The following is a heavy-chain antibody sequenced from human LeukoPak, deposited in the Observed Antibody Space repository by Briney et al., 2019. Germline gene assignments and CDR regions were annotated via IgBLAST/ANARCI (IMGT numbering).Heavy chain of an antibody. D-gene: IGHD5-24*01. J-gene: IGHJ4*02. CDR3: AAVIRWLGNDY. Sequence: PGGSLRLXCAASGFTYSSYEMNWVRQAPGKGLEWVSYISSSGSTIYYADSVKGRFTISRDNAKNSLYLQMNSLRAEDTAVYYCAAVIRWLGNDYWGQGTLVTVSS. V-gene: IGHV3-48*03. CDR1: GFTYSSYE. CDR2: ISSSGSTI.